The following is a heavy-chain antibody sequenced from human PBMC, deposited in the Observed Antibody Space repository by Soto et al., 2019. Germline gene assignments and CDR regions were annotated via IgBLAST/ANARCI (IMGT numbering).Heavy chain of an antibody. Sequence: QLQLQESGPGLVKPSETLSLTCTVSGGSISSSSYYWGWIRQPPGKGLEWIGSIYYSGSTYYNPSLKSRVTISVDTSKNQFSLKLSSVTAADTAVYYCARHRKQQLASYYFDYWGQGTLVTVSS. CDR1: GGSISSSSYY. D-gene: IGHD6-13*01. V-gene: IGHV4-39*01. CDR2: IYYSGST. CDR3: ARHRKQQLASYYFDY. J-gene: IGHJ4*02.